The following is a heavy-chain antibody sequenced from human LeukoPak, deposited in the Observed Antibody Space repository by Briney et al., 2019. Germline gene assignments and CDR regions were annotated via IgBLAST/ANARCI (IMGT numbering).Heavy chain of an antibody. CDR1: GFTFSSYA. Sequence: GGSLRLSCAASGFTFSSYAMHWVRQAPGKGLEWVAVISYDGSNKYYADSVKGRFTISRDNSKNTLYLQMSSLRAEDTAVYYCARDPSNDYGDYGSDYFDYWGQGTLVTVSS. D-gene: IGHD4-17*01. J-gene: IGHJ4*02. CDR3: ARDPSNDYGDYGSDYFDY. V-gene: IGHV3-30-3*01. CDR2: ISYDGSNK.